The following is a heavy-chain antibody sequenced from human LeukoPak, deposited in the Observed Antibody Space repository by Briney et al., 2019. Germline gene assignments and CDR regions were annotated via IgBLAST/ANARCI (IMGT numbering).Heavy chain of an antibody. CDR2: ISGGGDNT. Sequence: GGSLRLSCAASVVTFSNDAMSWGREAPGEGREWVSVISGGGDNTYYAESVKGGFTISRENSKSTRYLQLNSLRAEDTAVYYCAKIPAEYYFYQYGVDVWGQGTTVTVSS. CDR1: VVTFSNDA. J-gene: IGHJ6*02. V-gene: IGHV3-23*01. CDR3: AKIPAEYYFYQYGVDV. D-gene: IGHD2-2*01.